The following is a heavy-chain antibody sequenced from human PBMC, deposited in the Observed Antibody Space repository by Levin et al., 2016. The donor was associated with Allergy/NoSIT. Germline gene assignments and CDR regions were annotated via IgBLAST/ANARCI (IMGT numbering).Heavy chain of an antibody. CDR3: ARMLQLVYFDY. V-gene: IGHV7-4-1*02. Sequence: WVRQAPGQGLEWMGWINTNTGNPTYAQGFTGRFVFSLDTSVSTAYLQISSLKAEDTAVYYCARMLQLVYFDYWGQGTLVTVSS. D-gene: IGHD6-13*01. CDR2: INTNTGNP. J-gene: IGHJ4*02.